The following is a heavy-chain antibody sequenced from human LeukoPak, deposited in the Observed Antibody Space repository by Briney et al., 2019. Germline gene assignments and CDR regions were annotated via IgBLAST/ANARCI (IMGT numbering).Heavy chain of an antibody. J-gene: IGHJ4*02. CDR2: INPSGGST. CDR1: GYTFTSYY. D-gene: IGHD3-22*01. CDR3: ARVDYDSSGYGPSSY. V-gene: IGHV1-46*01. Sequence: ASVKVSCKASGYTFTSYYMHWVRPAPGQGLEWMGIINPSGGSTNYAQNFQGRVTMTRDTSTSTVYMELSSLRSEDTAVYYCARVDYDSSGYGPSSYWGQGTLVTVSS.